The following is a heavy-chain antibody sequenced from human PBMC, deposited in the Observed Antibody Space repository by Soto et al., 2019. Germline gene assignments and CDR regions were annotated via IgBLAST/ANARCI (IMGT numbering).Heavy chain of an antibody. CDR3: ARVSRSPGTDEPYYYGMDV. CDR1: GFTFSDYY. D-gene: IGHD1-7*01. V-gene: IGHV3-11*06. Sequence: AGGSLRLSCAASGFTFSDYYMSWVRQAPGKGLEWVSYISSSSSYTNYADSVKGRFTISRDNAKNSLYLQMNSLRAEDTAVYYCARVSRSPGTDEPYYYGMDVWGQGTTVTVSS. CDR2: ISSSSSYT. J-gene: IGHJ6*02.